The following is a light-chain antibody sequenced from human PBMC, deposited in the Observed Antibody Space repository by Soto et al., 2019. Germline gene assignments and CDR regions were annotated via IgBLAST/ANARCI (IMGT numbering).Light chain of an antibody. Sequence: QSALTQPPSASGSPGQSVTISCTGTSSDVGGYNYVSWYQQHPGKAPKLMIYEVSKRPSGVPDRCSGSKSGNTASLTVSGLQAEDEADYSRSSYAGSYNWVFGTGTKLNVL. CDR3: SSYAGSYNWV. J-gene: IGLJ1*01. V-gene: IGLV2-8*01. CDR2: EVS. CDR1: SSDVGGYNY.